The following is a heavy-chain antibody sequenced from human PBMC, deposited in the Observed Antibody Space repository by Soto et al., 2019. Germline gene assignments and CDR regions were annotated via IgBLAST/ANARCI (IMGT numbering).Heavy chain of an antibody. CDR3: ARARSGGGGNWFDP. CDR2: MNPNSGNT. D-gene: IGHD3-10*01. CDR1: GYTFTSYD. V-gene: IGHV1-8*01. J-gene: IGHJ5*02. Sequence: QVQLVQSGAEVKKPGASVKVSCKASGYTFTSYDINWVRQATGQGLEWMGWMNPNSGNTAYAQKFQGRITMTSNTPISTAYMGLSSLRSEDTAVFYCARARSGGGGNWFDPWGQGTLVTVSS.